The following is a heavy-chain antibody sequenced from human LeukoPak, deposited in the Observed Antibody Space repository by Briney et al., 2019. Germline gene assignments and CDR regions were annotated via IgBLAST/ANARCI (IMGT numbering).Heavy chain of an antibody. J-gene: IGHJ4*02. CDR3: ARVEPQRSEDY. D-gene: IGHD1-14*01. Sequence: GGSLRLSCAASGFTFSSYWMSWVRQAPGKGLEWVANIKEDGSQKYYVDSVKGRFTISRDNAENSLYLQMNSLRAEDTAVYYCARVEPQRSEDYWGQGSLVTVSS. CDR1: GFTFSSYW. V-gene: IGHV3-7*03. CDR2: IKEDGSQK.